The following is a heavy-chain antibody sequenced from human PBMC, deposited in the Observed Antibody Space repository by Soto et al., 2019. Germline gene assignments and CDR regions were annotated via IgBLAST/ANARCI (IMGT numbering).Heavy chain of an antibody. Sequence: GGSLRLSCAASGFTFSSYAMHWVRQAPGKGLEWVAVISYDGSNKYYADSVKGRFTISRDNSKNTLYLQMNSLRAEDTAVYYCARDTGPYCTNGVCHWDNWFDPWGQGTLVTVSS. V-gene: IGHV3-30-3*01. CDR2: ISYDGSNK. D-gene: IGHD2-8*01. CDR3: ARDTGPYCTNGVCHWDNWFDP. CDR1: GFTFSSYA. J-gene: IGHJ5*02.